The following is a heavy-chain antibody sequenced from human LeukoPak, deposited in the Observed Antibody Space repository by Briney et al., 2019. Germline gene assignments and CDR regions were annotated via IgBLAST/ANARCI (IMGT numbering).Heavy chain of an antibody. CDR3: ARGQAYGGNWFDP. J-gene: IGHJ5*02. D-gene: IGHD4-23*01. V-gene: IGHV4-30-2*01. CDR2: IYHSEST. Sequence: PSQTLSLTCAVSGGSISSGGYSWSWIRQPPGKGLEWIGYIYHSESTYYNPSLKSRVTISVDRSKNQFSLKLSSVTAADTAVYYCARGQAYGGNWFDPWGQGTLVTVSS. CDR1: GGSISSGGYS.